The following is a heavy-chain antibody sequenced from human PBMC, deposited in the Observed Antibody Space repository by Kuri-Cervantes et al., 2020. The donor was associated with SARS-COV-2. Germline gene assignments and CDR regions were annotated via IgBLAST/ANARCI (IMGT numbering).Heavy chain of an antibody. V-gene: IGHV1-46*01. CDR1: GGTFSSYT. J-gene: IGHJ4*02. D-gene: IGHD3-3*01. Sequence: ASVKVSCKASGGTFSSYTISWVRQAPGQGLEWMGIINPSGGSTSYAQKFQGRVTMTRDTSTSTVYMELSSLRSEDTAVYYCARDALHYDFWSGPYFDYWGQGTLVTVSS. CDR2: INPSGGST. CDR3: ARDALHYDFWSGPYFDY.